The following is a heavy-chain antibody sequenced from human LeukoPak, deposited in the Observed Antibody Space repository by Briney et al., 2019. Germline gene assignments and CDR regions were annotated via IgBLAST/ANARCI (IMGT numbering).Heavy chain of an antibody. J-gene: IGHJ5*02. CDR2: ISAYNGNT. CDR3: ARVSGYSSSNWFDP. V-gene: IGHV1-18*01. D-gene: IGHD6-6*01. CDR1: GYTFTSYG. Sequence: ASVKVSCKASGYTFTSYGISWVRRAPGQGLEWMGGISAYNGNTNYAQKLQGRVTMTTDTSSSTAYMELRSLRSHDTAVYYCARVSGYSSSNWFDPWGQGTLVTVSS.